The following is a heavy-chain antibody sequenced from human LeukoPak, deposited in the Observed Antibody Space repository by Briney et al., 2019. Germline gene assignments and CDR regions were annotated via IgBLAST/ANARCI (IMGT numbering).Heavy chain of an antibody. J-gene: IGHJ6*02. CDR3: AKDTYSSSSLMDV. V-gene: IGHV3-9*01. CDR2: ISWNSGSI. D-gene: IGHD6-13*01. Sequence: PGGSLRLYCAASGFTFDDYAMHWVRQAPGKGLEWVSGISWNSGSIGYADSVKGRFTISRDNAKNSLYLQMNSLRAEDTALYYCAKDTYSSSSLMDVWGQGTTVTVSS. CDR1: GFTFDDYA.